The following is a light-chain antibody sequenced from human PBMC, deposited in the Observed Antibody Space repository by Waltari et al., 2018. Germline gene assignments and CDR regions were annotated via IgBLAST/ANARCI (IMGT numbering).Light chain of an antibody. Sequence: DIHMTQSPSSMSASVGDRVSITCQARQDIRNYLSWYQQKPGKAPKLLIYDASNLETGVPSRFSGSASGTDFTFTISSLQPEDIGTYYCQQYKDLPRTFGQGTKVEFK. J-gene: IGKJ1*01. CDR1: QDIRNY. CDR3: QQYKDLPRT. V-gene: IGKV1-33*01. CDR2: DAS.